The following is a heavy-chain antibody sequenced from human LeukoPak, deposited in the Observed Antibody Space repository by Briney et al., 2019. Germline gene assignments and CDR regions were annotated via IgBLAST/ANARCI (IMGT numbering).Heavy chain of an antibody. D-gene: IGHD2/OR15-2a*01. CDR3: ARDLSPGHY. J-gene: IGHJ4*02. V-gene: IGHV3-23*01. CDR1: GFTFSSYA. Sequence: GGSLRLSCAASGFTFSSYAMCWVRQAPGKGLEWVSGISGSGGSTYYLDSVKGRFTISRDNSKNTLYLQTNSLRAEDTAVYYCARDLSPGHYWGQGTLVTVSS. CDR2: ISGSGGST.